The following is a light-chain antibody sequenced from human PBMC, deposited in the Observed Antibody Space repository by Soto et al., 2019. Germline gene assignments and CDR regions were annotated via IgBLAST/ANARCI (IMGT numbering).Light chain of an antibody. CDR3: QQYNNWTSIT. J-gene: IGKJ5*01. CDR1: QSVSTH. V-gene: IGKV3-15*01. Sequence: EIVMTQSPPTLSVSLGKRATLSCRASQSVSTHLAWYQQKPGQAPRLLIYVASTRTTGIPARFSGSGSGTEFTLTISSLQSEDFAVYYCQQYNNWTSITFGPGTRLDIK. CDR2: VAS.